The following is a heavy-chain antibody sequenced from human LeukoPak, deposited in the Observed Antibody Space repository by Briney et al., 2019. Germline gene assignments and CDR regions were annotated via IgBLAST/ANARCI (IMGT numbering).Heavy chain of an antibody. CDR3: ARRNQADDY. V-gene: IGHV3-74*01. Sequence: GGSLRLSCAASGFTFSSYWMHWVRQVPGKGLVWVARINPGGSSITYADSVKGRCTISRDNAKNTLYLQMDSLRAEDTGVYYCARRNQADDYWGQGTLVTVSS. J-gene: IGHJ4*02. D-gene: IGHD1-14*01. CDR2: INPGGSSI. CDR1: GFTFSSYW.